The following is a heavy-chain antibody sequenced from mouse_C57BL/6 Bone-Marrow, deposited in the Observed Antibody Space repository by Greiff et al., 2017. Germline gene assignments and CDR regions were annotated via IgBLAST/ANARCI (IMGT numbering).Heavy chain of an antibody. CDR2: ILPGSGST. CDR3: ARWSYKERDY. J-gene: IGHJ4*01. CDR1: GYTFTGYW. V-gene: IGHV1-9*01. Sequence: VQLQQSGAELMKPGASVKLSCKATGYTFTGYWIEWVKQRPGHGLEWIGEILPGSGSTNYTEKFKGKATFTADTSSNTAYMQLSSLTTEDSAIYYCARWSYKERDYWGQGTSVTVSS. D-gene: IGHD1-1*01.